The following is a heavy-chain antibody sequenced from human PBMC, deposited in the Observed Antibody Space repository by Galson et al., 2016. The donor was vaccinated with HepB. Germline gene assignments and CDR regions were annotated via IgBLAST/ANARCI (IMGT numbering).Heavy chain of an antibody. J-gene: IGHJ4*02. V-gene: IGHV1-2*02. CDR3: ARGYGFWTNYLTGGF. CDR2: INPKSGDT. CDR1: GYTFTAYY. Sequence: SVKVSCKASGYTFTAYYIHWVRQAPGQGLEWMGWINPKSGDTNYAQNFQGRVTMTRDTSISTAYMELRSLRFDETALYYCARGYGFWTNYLTGGFWGQGTLVSVSS. D-gene: IGHD3-3*01.